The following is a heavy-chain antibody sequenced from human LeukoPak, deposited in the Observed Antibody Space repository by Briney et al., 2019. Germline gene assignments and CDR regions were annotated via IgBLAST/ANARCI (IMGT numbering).Heavy chain of an antibody. D-gene: IGHD3-22*01. CDR1: GYTFTSYY. CDR3: ARRNWDYYDSSGYYPTFDY. CDR2: ISAYNGNT. J-gene: IGHJ4*02. V-gene: IGHV1-18*04. Sequence: ASVKVSCKASGYTFTSYYMHWVRQAPGQGLEWMGWISAYNGNTNYAQKLQGRVTMTTDTSTSTAYMELRSLRSDDTAVYYCARRNWDYYDSSGYYPTFDYWGQGTLVTVSS.